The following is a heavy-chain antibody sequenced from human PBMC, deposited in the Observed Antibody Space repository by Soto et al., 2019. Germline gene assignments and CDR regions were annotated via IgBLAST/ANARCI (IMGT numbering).Heavy chain of an antibody. CDR2: IYYSGST. J-gene: IGHJ4*02. CDR3: ARAGGSYHKFDY. CDR1: GGSISSYY. V-gene: IGHV4-59*01. Sequence: TSETLSLTCTVSGGSISSYYWSWIRQPPGKGLEWIGYIYYSGSTNYNPSLKSRVTISVDTSKNQFSLKLSSVTAADTAVYYCARAGGSYHKFDYWGQGTLVTVSS. D-gene: IGHD1-26*01.